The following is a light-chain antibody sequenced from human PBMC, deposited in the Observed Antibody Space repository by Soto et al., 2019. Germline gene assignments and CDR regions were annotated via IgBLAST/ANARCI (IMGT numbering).Light chain of an antibody. CDR2: EVS. Sequence: QSALTQPASMSGSPGQSITISCTGTSSDIGTYNYVSWYQQHPGKVPKLMIYEVSNRPSGVSNRFSGSKSGNAASLTISGLQAEDGADYYCSSYTSSSTFLLFGGGTKLTVL. V-gene: IGLV2-14*01. CDR3: SSYTSSSTFLL. CDR1: SSDIGTYNY. J-gene: IGLJ2*01.